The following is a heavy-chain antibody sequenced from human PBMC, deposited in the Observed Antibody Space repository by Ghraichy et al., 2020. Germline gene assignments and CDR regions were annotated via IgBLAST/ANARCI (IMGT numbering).Heavy chain of an antibody. CDR3: AGPGSGTGMSFDP. J-gene: IGHJ5*02. CDR2: ISGDGSNR. CDR1: GFTFNSSW. D-gene: IGHD3-10*01. V-gene: IGHV3-74*01. Sequence: GGSLRLSCAASGFTFNSSWMHWVRQVPGKGLVWVSCISGDGSNRRYADSVKGRFTISRDNAKNTLYLQMNSLGAKDTAVYYCAGPGSGTGMSFDPWGQGTLVTVSS.